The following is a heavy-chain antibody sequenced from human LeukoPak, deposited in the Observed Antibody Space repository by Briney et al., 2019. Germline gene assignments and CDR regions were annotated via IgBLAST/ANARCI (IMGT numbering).Heavy chain of an antibody. J-gene: IGHJ5*02. V-gene: IGHV3-7*01. Sequence: TGGSLRLSCAASGFTFSSYWMSWVRQAPGKGLEWVANIKQDGSEKYYVDSVKGRFTISRDNAKNSLYLQMNSLRAEDTAVYYCARDFSTSCYECWFDPWGQGTLVTVSS. D-gene: IGHD2-2*01. CDR1: GFTFSSYW. CDR3: ARDFSTSCYECWFDP. CDR2: IKQDGSEK.